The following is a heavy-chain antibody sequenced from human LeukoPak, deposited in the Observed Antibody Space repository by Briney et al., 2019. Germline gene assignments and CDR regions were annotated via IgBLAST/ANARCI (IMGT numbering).Heavy chain of an antibody. CDR3: AKDQGVYYDSRGYYLGAFDI. J-gene: IGHJ3*02. CDR2: ISYDGSNK. V-gene: IGHV3-30*04. D-gene: IGHD3-22*01. Sequence: PGRSLRLSCAASGFTFSSYAMHWVRQAPGKGLEWVAVISYDGSNKYYADSVKGRFTIPRDNSKNTLYLQMNSLRAEDTAVYYCAKDQGVYYDSRGYYLGAFDIWGQGTMVTVSS. CDR1: GFTFSSYA.